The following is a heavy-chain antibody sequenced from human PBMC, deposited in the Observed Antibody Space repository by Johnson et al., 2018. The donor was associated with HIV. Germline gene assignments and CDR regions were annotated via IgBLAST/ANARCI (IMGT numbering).Heavy chain of an antibody. Sequence: VQLVESGGGVVQPGGSLRLSCAASGFTFSDHCMDWVRQAPGKGLEWVGRSRNKANSYTTEYAASVKGRFTISRDDSKNSLYLQMNSLKTEDTAVYYCAREPEGWAFDIWGQGTMVTVSS. J-gene: IGHJ3*02. D-gene: IGHD1-26*01. V-gene: IGHV3-72*01. CDR3: AREPEGWAFDI. CDR1: GFTFSDHC. CDR2: SRNKANSYTT.